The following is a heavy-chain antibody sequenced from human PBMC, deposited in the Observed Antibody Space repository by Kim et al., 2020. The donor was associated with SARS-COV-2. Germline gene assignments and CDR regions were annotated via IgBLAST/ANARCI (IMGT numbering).Heavy chain of an antibody. D-gene: IGHD3-22*01. CDR3: ARDGSGYFGDDY. Sequence: NYAPKLQSRVTMTTDSSTSTAYMELRSLRSDDTAVYYCARDGSGYFGDDYWGQGTLVTVSS. J-gene: IGHJ4*02. V-gene: IGHV1-18*01.